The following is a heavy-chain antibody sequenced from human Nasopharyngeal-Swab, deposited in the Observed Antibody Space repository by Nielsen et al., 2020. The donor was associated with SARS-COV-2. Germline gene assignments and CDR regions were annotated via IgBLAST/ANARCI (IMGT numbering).Heavy chain of an antibody. CDR3: ARDRRNLILTGFYDY. CDR2: ISSSSYI. V-gene: IGHV3-21*01. CDR1: GFTFSSYS. Sequence: GGSLRLSCAASGFTFSSYSMNWVRQAPGKGLEWVSSISSSSYIYYADSVKGRFTISRDNAKNSLYLQMNSLRAEDTAVYYCARDRRNLILTGFYDYWGQGTLVTVSS. D-gene: IGHD3-9*01. J-gene: IGHJ4*02.